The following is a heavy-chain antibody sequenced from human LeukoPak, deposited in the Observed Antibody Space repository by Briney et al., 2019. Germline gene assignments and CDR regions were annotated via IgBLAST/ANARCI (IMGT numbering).Heavy chain of an antibody. Sequence: GGSLRLSCAASGFTVSSNYMSWVRQAPGKGLEWVSVIYSGGSTYYADSVKGRFTISRDNSKNTLYLQMNSLRAEDTAVYYCARDPPSRLLWFVELRAFDIWGQGTVVTVSS. D-gene: IGHD3-10*01. CDR2: IYSGGST. V-gene: IGHV3-66*01. CDR1: GFTVSSNY. CDR3: ARDPPSRLLWFVELRAFDI. J-gene: IGHJ3*02.